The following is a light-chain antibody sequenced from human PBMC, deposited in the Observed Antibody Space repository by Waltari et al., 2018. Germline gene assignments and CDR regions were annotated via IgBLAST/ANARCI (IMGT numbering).Light chain of an antibody. CDR2: AAS. J-gene: IGKJ2*02. Sequence: DIQMTQSPSSLSASVGDRVTITCRASQSITTYLNWYQQKPGRAPTLLIYAASTLQSGVPSRFSGSGSVTDFTLTISSLQPEDFATYYCQHRTFGQGTKLEIK. V-gene: IGKV1-39*01. CDR3: QHRT. CDR1: QSITTY.